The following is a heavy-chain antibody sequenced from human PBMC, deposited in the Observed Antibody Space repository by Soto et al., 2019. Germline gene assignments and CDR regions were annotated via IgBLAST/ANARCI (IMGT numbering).Heavy chain of an antibody. J-gene: IGHJ3*02. V-gene: IGHV3-21*01. CDR1: GFTFSSYS. CDR2: ISSSSSYI. CDR3: ARARGGSSAFDI. D-gene: IGHD6-6*01. Sequence: GGSLRLSCAASGFTFSSYSMNWVRQAPGKGLEWVSSISSSSSYIYYADSVKGRFTISRDNAKNSLYLQMNSLRAEDTAVYYCARARGGSSAFDIWGQGTMVTVSS.